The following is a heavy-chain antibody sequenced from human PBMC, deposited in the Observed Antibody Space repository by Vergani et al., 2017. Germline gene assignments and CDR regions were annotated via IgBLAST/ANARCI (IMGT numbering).Heavy chain of an antibody. CDR2: IIPILGIA. Sequence: QVQLVQSGAEVKKPGSSVKVSCKASGGTFSSYAISWVRQAPGQGLEWMGRIIPILGIANYAQKFQGRVTITADKSTSTAYMELSSLRSEDTAVYYCAREGEVLYYYDSSGYYFYWGQGTLVPVSS. D-gene: IGHD3-22*01. V-gene: IGHV1-69*04. J-gene: IGHJ4*02. CDR3: AREGEVLYYYDSSGYYFY. CDR1: GGTFSSYA.